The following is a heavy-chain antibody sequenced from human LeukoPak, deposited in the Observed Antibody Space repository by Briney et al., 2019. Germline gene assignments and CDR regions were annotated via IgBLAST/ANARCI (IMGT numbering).Heavy chain of an antibody. V-gene: IGHV4-61*05. CDR2: IYYSGST. CDR3: ARVVGSSSKAYYFDY. Sequence: SETLSLTCTVSGGSISGSNNYWDWIRQAPGKGLECIGYIYYSGSTNYNPSLKSRVAISVDMSNNQFSLKLSSVTAADTAVYYCARVVGSSSKAYYFDYWGQGTLVTVSS. J-gene: IGHJ4*02. CDR1: GGSISGSNNY. D-gene: IGHD6-6*01.